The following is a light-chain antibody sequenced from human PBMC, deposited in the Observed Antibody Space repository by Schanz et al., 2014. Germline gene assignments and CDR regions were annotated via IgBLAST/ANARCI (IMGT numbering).Light chain of an antibody. CDR2: GAS. CDR3: QQYTRWPVT. V-gene: IGKV3-15*01. CDR1: QSVSSN. J-gene: IGKJ4*01. Sequence: EIVMTQSPATLSVSPGERATLSCRASQSVSSNLAWYQQKPGQAPRLLIYGASTRATGIPARFSGSGSGTEFTLTISSLQSEDFAVYYCQQYTRWPVTFGGGTRVEI.